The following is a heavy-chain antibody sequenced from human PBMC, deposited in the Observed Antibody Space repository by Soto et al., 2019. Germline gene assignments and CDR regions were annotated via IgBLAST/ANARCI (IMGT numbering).Heavy chain of an antibody. J-gene: IGHJ4*02. V-gene: IGHV3-23*01. Sequence: EVQLLESGGGLVQPGGSLRLSCAASGFTFSSYAMNWVRQAPGKGLEWVSAISGSGGSAVYADSVKGRFTISRDNSKNTLYLQMDGLRAEDTAVYFCSYSSGWTYRENNQFGYWGQGTLVTVSS. CDR3: SYSSGWTYRENNQFGY. D-gene: IGHD6-19*01. CDR1: GFTFSSYA. CDR2: ISGSGGSA.